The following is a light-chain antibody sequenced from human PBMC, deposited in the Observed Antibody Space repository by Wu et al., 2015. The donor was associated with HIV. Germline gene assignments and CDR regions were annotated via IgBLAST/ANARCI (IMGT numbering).Light chain of an antibody. J-gene: IGKJ4*01. V-gene: IGKV3-20*01. Sequence: EIVLTQSPGTLPLSPGERATLSCRASQSVSSTYLAWYQHKPGQAPRLIIYSASRRATGVPDRFSGSGSGTDFTLTISRLEPEDSAVYYCQQCGSSPLTFGGGTKVEIK. CDR3: QQCGSSPLT. CDR1: QSVSSTY. CDR2: SAS.